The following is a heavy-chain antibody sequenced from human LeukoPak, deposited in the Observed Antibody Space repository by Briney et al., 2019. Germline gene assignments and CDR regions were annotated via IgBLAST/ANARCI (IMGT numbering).Heavy chain of an antibody. CDR1: GGSISSGGYY. CDR2: IYYSGST. CDR3: ARRGGSVYYYYYGMDV. Sequence: PSQTLSLTCTVSGGSISSGGYYWSWIRQHPGKGLEWIGYIYYSGSTYYNPSLKSRVTISVDTSKNQFSLKLSSVTAADTAVYYCARRGGSVYYYYYGMDVWGQGTTVTVSS. V-gene: IGHV4-31*03. J-gene: IGHJ6*02. D-gene: IGHD3-10*01.